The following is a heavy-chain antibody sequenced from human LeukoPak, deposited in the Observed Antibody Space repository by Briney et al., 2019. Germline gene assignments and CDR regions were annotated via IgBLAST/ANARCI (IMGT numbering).Heavy chain of an antibody. Sequence: PSETLSLTCTVSGGSISSSCYYWGWIRQPPGKGLEWIGSIYYSGSTYYNPSLKSRVTISVDTSKNQFSLKLSSVTAADTAVYYCARLLPAAAMVWGQGTLVTVSS. CDR3: ARLLPAAAMV. CDR2: IYYSGST. V-gene: IGHV4-39*01. J-gene: IGHJ4*02. D-gene: IGHD2-2*01. CDR1: GGSISSSCYY.